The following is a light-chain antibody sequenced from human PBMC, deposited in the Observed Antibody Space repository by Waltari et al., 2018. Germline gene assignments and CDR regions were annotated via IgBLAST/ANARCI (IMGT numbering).Light chain of an antibody. J-gene: IGLJ1*01. CDR3: CSYAGSYTGV. CDR2: DVS. Sequence: QSALTQPRSVSGSPGQSVTISCTGTSRDVGGYNYVSWYQQHPAKAPKLMIYDVSKRPSGVPDRFSGSKSGNTASLTISGLQADDEADYYCCSYAGSYTGVFGTGSKVTVL. CDR1: SRDVGGYNY. V-gene: IGLV2-11*01.